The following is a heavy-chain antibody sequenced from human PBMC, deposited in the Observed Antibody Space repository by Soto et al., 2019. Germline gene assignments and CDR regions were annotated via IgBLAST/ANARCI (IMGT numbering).Heavy chain of an antibody. V-gene: IGHV4-59*08. CDR2: IYYSGST. Sequence: QVQLQESGPGLVKPSETLSLTCTVSGGSISSYYWSWIRQPPGKGLEWIGYIYYSGSTTYNPSLKSRVTISVDTSKNQFSLKLSSVTAADTAVYYCARIYCSGGSCYLDYWGQGTLVTVSS. D-gene: IGHD2-15*01. CDR3: ARIYCSGGSCYLDY. CDR1: GGSISSYY. J-gene: IGHJ4*02.